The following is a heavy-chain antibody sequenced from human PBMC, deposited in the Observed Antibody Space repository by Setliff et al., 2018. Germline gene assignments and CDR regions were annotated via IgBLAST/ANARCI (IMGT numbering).Heavy chain of an antibody. J-gene: IGHJ4*02. V-gene: IGHV3-30*02. CDR3: ARDSGGSRLYNFWSGYSPY. Sequence: GGSLRLSCAASALTFSNYGIHWVRQAPGKGLEWVAFIRNDGTEKYYADSVKGRFTISRDNSKNTLYLQMNSLRAEDTAVYYCARDSGGSRLYNFWSGYSPYWGQGTLVTVSS. CDR2: IRNDGTEK. D-gene: IGHD3-3*01. CDR1: ALTFSNYG.